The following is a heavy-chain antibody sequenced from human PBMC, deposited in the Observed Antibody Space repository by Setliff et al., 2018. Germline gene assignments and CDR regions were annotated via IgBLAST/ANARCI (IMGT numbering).Heavy chain of an antibody. Sequence: PSETLSLTCTVSGGSIINSYYWTWLRQPAGKGLEWIGHIYSSGNINYNPSLVSRVTISIDTSKSQFSLRLSSVTAADTAVYYCARQRRIWNDLDYFDYWGQGTLVTVS. D-gene: IGHD1-1*01. J-gene: IGHJ4*02. V-gene: IGHV4-61*09. CDR2: IYSSGNI. CDR1: GGSIINSYY. CDR3: ARQRRIWNDLDYFDY.